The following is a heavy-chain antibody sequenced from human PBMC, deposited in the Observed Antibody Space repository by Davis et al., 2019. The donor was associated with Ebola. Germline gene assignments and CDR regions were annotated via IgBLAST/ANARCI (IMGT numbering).Heavy chain of an antibody. CDR3: ARRRVAAAGTWFDP. Sequence: GESLKISCQASGYTFTSYWIGWVRQMPGKGLEWMGLIYPSDFETVYSPSFQGQVNISVYKSITPSYLQWNSLKASDTAIYYCARRRVAAAGTWFDPWGQGTLVTVSS. J-gene: IGHJ5*02. CDR2: IYPSDFET. CDR1: GYTFTSYW. V-gene: IGHV5-51*01. D-gene: IGHD6-13*01.